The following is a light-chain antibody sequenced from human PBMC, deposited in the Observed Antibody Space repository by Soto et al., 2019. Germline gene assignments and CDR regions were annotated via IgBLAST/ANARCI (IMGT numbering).Light chain of an antibody. CDR3: QQYDTYWT. Sequence: DIQMTQSPSSVSASVGDRVTITCRASQGISSWLAWYQQKPGKAPKLVIYDASSLESGVPSRFSGTGSGTEFTLTISSLQPDDFATYYCQQYDTYWTFGQGTKVEIK. J-gene: IGKJ1*01. CDR2: DAS. CDR1: QGISSW. V-gene: IGKV1-5*01.